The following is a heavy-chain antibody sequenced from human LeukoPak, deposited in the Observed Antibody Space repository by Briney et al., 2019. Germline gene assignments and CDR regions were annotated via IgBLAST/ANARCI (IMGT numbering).Heavy chain of an antibody. D-gene: IGHD6-13*01. CDR1: GFTFSSYA. Sequence: GGSLRLSCAASGFTFSSYAMHWVRQAPGKGLEWVAVISYDGSNKYYADSVKGRFTISRDNSKNTLYLQMNSLRAEDTAVYYCARDIAAAGTTGGGYWGQGTLVTVSS. CDR2: ISYDGSNK. CDR3: ARDIAAAGTTGGGY. J-gene: IGHJ4*02. V-gene: IGHV3-30-3*01.